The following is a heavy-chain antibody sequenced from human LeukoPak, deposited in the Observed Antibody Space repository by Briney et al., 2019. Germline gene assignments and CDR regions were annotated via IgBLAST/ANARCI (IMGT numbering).Heavy chain of an antibody. V-gene: IGHV3-13*01. Sequence: GGSLRLSCATSGFTFSTSGIHWVRQATGKGLEWVSVIGTAGDTYYPGSVKGRFTISRDNAKNSLYLQMNSLRAEDTAVYYCARVGGSGSYYLDYWGQGTLVTVSS. CDR3: ARVGGSGSYYLDY. CDR2: IGTAGDT. D-gene: IGHD3-10*01. J-gene: IGHJ4*02. CDR1: GFTFSTSG.